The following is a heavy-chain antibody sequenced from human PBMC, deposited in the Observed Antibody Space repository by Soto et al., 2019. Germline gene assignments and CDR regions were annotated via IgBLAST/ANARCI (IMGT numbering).Heavy chain of an antibody. D-gene: IGHD6-19*01. V-gene: IGHV4-34*01. CDR1: GGSFSGYY. CDR3: AVAGPHYYFYRMDV. CDR2: INHSGST. J-gene: IGHJ6*02. Sequence: SETLSLTCSVYGGSFSGYYWSWIRQPPGKGREWIGEINHSGSTNYNPSLKSRVTISVDTSKNQFSLKLSSVTAADTAVYYCAVAGPHYYFYRMDVWGQGTTVTVSS.